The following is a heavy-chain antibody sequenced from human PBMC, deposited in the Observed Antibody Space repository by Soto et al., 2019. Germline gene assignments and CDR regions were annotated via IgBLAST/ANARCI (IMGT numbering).Heavy chain of an antibody. D-gene: IGHD3-10*01. Sequence: QVQLVQSGAEVKKPGASVKVSCKASGYTFTSYGISWVRQAPGQGLEWMGWISAYNGNTNYAQKLQGRVTMTTDTSTRTAYRALRSLRSDDTAVYYCARDPPYGSGSYYYYGMDVWGQGTTVTVSS. CDR3: ARDPPYGSGSYYYYGMDV. V-gene: IGHV1-18*01. CDR2: ISAYNGNT. J-gene: IGHJ6*02. CDR1: GYTFTSYG.